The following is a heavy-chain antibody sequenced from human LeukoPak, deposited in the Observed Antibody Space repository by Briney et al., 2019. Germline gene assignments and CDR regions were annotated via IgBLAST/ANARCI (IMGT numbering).Heavy chain of an antibody. Sequence: GGSLRLSCAASGFTFSSYNMSWVRQAPGKGLEWVSSISTSSSYIYYVDSVKGRFTISRDNAKNSLYLQMDSLRAEDTAVYYCAKAGRYDSSGYYYYWGQGTLVTVSS. CDR2: ISTSSSYI. CDR1: GFTFSSYN. CDR3: AKAGRYDSSGYYYY. J-gene: IGHJ4*02. V-gene: IGHV3-21*04. D-gene: IGHD3-22*01.